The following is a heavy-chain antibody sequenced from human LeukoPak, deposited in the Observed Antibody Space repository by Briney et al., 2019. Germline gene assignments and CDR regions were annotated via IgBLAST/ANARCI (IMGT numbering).Heavy chain of an antibody. CDR2: INPNSGGT. CDR1: GYTFTGYY. V-gene: IGHV1-2*04. CDR3: AREGQQLANDAFDI. Sequence: GASVKVSCKASGYTFTGYYMHWVRQAPGQGLEWMGWINPNSGGTNYAQKFQGWVTMTRDTSISTAYMELSRLRSDDTAVYYCAREGQQLANDAFDIWGQGIMVTVSS. D-gene: IGHD6-13*01. J-gene: IGHJ3*02.